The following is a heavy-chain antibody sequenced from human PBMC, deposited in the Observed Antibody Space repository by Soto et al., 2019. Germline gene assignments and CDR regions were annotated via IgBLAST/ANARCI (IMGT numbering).Heavy chain of an antibody. J-gene: IGHJ4*02. CDR1: GGSISGSYYY. V-gene: IGHV4-39*01. CDR2: VFYTGFT. D-gene: IGHD1-20*01. Sequence: SETLSLTCAVSGGSISGSYYYWGWLRQSPGKGPEWSGSVFYTGFTSYNPSLGSRASVSVETSNNQFSLKVSGVSDADTAVYYCATSQKGYNWNYFDHWGQGALVTVSS. CDR3: ATSQKGYNWNYFDH.